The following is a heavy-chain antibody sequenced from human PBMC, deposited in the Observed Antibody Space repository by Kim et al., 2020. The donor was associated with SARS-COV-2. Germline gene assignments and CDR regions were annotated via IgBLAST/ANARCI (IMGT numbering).Heavy chain of an antibody. V-gene: IGHV5-51*01. CDR3: ARASDSNYVGHYGMDV. D-gene: IGHD4-4*01. J-gene: IGHJ6*02. CDR1: GYSFTSYW. CDR2: IYPGDSDT. Sequence: GESLKISCKGSGYSFTSYWIGWVRQMPGKGLEWMGIIYPGDSDTRYSPSFQGQVTISADKSISTAYLQWSSLKASDTAMYYCARASDSNYVGHYGMDVWGQGTTVTVSS.